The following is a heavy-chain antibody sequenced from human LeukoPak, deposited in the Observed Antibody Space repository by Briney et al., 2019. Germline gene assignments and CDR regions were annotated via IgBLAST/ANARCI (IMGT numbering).Heavy chain of an antibody. V-gene: IGHV1-18*01. D-gene: IGHD3-22*01. CDR2: ISAYNGNT. J-gene: IGHJ4*02. CDR3: ARDMVEAGYYDSGGYYKFDY. Sequence: GASVEVSCKASGYTFTSYGISWVRQAPGQGLEWMGWISAYNGNTNYAQKLQGRVTMTTDTSTSTAYMELRSLRSDDTAVYYCARDMVEAGYYDSGGYYKFDYWGQGTLVTVSS. CDR1: GYTFTSYG.